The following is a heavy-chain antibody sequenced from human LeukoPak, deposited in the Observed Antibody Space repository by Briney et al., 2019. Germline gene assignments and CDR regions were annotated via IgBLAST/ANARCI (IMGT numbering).Heavy chain of an antibody. J-gene: IGHJ4*02. CDR3: AKEIYAYGSRGFDY. V-gene: IGHV3-23*01. CDR1: QFTFTYYA. CDR2: ISGSGEYT. Sequence: PGGSLRLFCSASQFTFTYYAMTWVRQAPGKGLEWVAGISGSGEYTYYAGSVKGRFTISRDNYKNTLYLQLNSLRVEDTAVYYCAKEIYAYGSRGFDYWGQGNPVTVSS. D-gene: IGHD3-10*01.